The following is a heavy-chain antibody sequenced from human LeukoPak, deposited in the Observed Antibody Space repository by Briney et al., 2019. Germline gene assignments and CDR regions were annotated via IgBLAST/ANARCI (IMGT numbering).Heavy chain of an antibody. CDR1: GGSISSYY. Sequence: SETLPLTCTVSGGSISSYYWSWIRQPPGKGLEWIGYINYSGSTNYNPSLKSRVTISVDTSKNQFSLKLSSVTAADTAVYYCARGNNDYNYWGQGTLVTVSS. V-gene: IGHV4-59*01. CDR3: ARGNNDYNY. D-gene: IGHD4-11*01. J-gene: IGHJ4*02. CDR2: INYSGST.